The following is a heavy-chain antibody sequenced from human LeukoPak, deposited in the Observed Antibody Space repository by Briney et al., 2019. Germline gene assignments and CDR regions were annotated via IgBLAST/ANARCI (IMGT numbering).Heavy chain of an antibody. V-gene: IGHV4-59*01. CDR3: ASGVYCSSTSCSKYYFNY. D-gene: IGHD2-2*01. CDR1: GGSISSYY. J-gene: IGHJ4*02. Sequence: SETLSLTCTVSGGSISSYYWSWIRQPPGKGLEWIGYIYYSGSTNYNPSLKSRVTISVDTSKNQFSLKLSSVTAADTAMYYCASGVYCSSTSCSKYYFNYWGQGTLVTVSS. CDR2: IYYSGST.